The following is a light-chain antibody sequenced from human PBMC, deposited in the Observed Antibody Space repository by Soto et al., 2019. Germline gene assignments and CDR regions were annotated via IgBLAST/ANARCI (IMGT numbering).Light chain of an antibody. CDR1: SSDVSVYNF. Sequence: QSALTQPPSASGSPGQSVTISCTGTSSDVSVYNFVSWYQQHPGKAPKLMIYEVSKRPSGVPDRFSGSKSGNTASLTVSGLQPGDEADYYCSSYAGSNNPLFGGGTKVTVL. CDR3: SSYAGSNNPL. CDR2: EVS. J-gene: IGLJ2*01. V-gene: IGLV2-8*01.